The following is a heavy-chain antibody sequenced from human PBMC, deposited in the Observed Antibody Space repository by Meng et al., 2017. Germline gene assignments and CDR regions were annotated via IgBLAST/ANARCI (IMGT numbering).Heavy chain of an antibody. D-gene: IGHD3-22*01. J-gene: IGHJ4*02. CDR3: AREKVYDSSGFGLEYFDY. Sequence: SETLSLTCTVSGGSISSSSYYWGWIRQPPGKGLEWIGSIYYSGSTYYNPSLKSRVTISVDTSKNQFSLELSSVTAADTAVYYCAREKVYDSSGFGLEYFDYWGQGTLVTVSS. CDR2: IYYSGST. V-gene: IGHV4-39*07. CDR1: GGSISSSSYY.